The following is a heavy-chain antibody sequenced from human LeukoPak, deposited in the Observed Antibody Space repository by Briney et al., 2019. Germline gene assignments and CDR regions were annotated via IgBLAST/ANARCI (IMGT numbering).Heavy chain of an antibody. J-gene: IGHJ6*02. CDR2: IYSGGST. D-gene: IGHD2-15*01. CDR1: GFTVSSNY. Sequence: GGSLRLSCAASGFTVSSNYMSWVRQAPGKGLEWVSVIYSGGSTYYADSVKGRFTISRDNSKNTLYLQMNSLRAEDTAVYYCARWATYCSGGSCYDYGMDVWGQGTAVTVSS. V-gene: IGHV3-53*01. CDR3: ARWATYCSGGSCYDYGMDV.